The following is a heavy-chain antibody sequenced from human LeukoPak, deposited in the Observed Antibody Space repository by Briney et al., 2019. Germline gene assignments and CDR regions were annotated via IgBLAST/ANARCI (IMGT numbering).Heavy chain of an antibody. CDR1: GFTFTSYN. Sequence: GGSLRLSCAASGFTFTSYNLHWLRQAPAKGLEGVALMSYDGSNQYYADYVKGRFSIYRDTSKKTLYMQMNSLRAEATAVYYCARDQTFRGSRFFDLWGRGTLVTVSS. CDR3: ARDQTFRGSRFFDL. D-gene: IGHD3-3*02. V-gene: IGHV3-30-3*01. CDR2: MSYDGSNQ. J-gene: IGHJ2*01.